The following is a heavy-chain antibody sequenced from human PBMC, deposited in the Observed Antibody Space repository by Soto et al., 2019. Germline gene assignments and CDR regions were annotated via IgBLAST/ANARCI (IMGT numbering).Heavy chain of an antibody. CDR1: GFTFSDSY. D-gene: IGHD2-8*01. Sequence: GSLRLSCAASGFTFSDSYMSWIRQAPGKGLEWVSYITRSGDTIYYADSVKGRFTISRDNAKNSLYLQMHSLRAEDSAVYYCARDVSNLGMGVWGQGTTVTVSS. CDR2: ITRSGDTI. CDR3: ARDVSNLGMGV. V-gene: IGHV3-11*01. J-gene: IGHJ6*02.